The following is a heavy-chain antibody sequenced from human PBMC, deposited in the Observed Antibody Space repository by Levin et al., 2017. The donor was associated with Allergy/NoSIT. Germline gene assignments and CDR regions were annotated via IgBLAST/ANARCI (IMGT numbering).Heavy chain of an antibody. V-gene: IGHV3-48*02. CDR1: GFTFSTYS. D-gene: IGHD6-19*01. J-gene: IGHJ4*02. CDR3: ARDPVGNSDWPHNFDY. Sequence: GGSLRLSCAASGFTFSTYSLNWVRQAPGKGLEWLSYISSDRTTIYYADSVKGRFTISRDEAKNSLYLQMNSLRDEDTAVYYCARDPVGNSDWPHNFDYWGQGTLVTVSS. CDR2: ISSDRTTI.